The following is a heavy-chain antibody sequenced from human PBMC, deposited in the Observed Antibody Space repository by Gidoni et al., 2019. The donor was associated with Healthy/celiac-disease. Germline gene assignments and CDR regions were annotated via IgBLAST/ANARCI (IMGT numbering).Heavy chain of an antibody. Sequence: QLQLQESGPGLVTPSETLSLTCTVSGGSISSSSYYWGWIRQPPGKGLEWIGSIYYSGSTYYNPSLKSRVTISVDTSKNQFSLKLSPVTAADTAVYYCASHEIYGDYGTGIGGMDVWGQGTTVTVSS. J-gene: IGHJ6*02. D-gene: IGHD4-17*01. CDR3: ASHEIYGDYGTGIGGMDV. V-gene: IGHV4-39*01. CDR2: IYYSGST. CDR1: GGSISSSSYY.